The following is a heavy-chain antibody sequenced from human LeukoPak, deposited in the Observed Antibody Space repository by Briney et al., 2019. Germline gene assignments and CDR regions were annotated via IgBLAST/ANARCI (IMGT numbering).Heavy chain of an antibody. CDR3: ARAEQQLVPFNWFDP. J-gene: IGHJ5*02. Sequence: ASVKVSCKASGYTVTSSGISWVRRAHGQGLEWMGWVSTYSGNTNYAQKFQGRVTMTRDTSTNTAYMELKNLRPNNTAIYDCARAEQQLVPFNWFDPWGQGTLVTVSS. D-gene: IGHD6-13*01. CDR1: GYTVTSSG. V-gene: IGHV1-18*01. CDR2: VSTYSGNT.